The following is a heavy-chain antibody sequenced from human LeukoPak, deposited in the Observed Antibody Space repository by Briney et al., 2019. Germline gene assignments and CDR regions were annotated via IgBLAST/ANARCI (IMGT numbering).Heavy chain of an antibody. V-gene: IGHV3-30-3*01. CDR3: ARVSFPYGSGSYWDVNY. Sequence: GGSLRLSCAASGFTFSNYAMSWVRQAPGKGLEWVAVISYDGSNKYYADSVKGRFTISRDNSKNTLYVQMNSLRAEDTAVYYCARVSFPYGSGSYWDVNYWGQGTPVTVSS. J-gene: IGHJ4*02. D-gene: IGHD3-10*01. CDR2: ISYDGSNK. CDR1: GFTFSNYA.